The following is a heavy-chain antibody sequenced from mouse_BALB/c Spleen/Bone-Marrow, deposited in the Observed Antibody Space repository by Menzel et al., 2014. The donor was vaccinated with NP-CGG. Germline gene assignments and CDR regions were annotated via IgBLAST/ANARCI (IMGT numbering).Heavy chain of an antibody. CDR2: IWGGGST. CDR3: ASSLQRLRGYYFDF. V-gene: IGHV2-9*02. J-gene: IGHJ2*01. CDR1: GFSLTNYG. D-gene: IGHD1-2*01. Sequence: VQLVESGHGLVAPSQSLSITCTVSGFSLTNYGVHWVRQPPGKGLEWLGEIWGGGSTNYNLALMSRLTISKDNSKSQVFLKMNSLQTDDTGMYYCASSLQRLRGYYFDFWGQGTTLTVSP.